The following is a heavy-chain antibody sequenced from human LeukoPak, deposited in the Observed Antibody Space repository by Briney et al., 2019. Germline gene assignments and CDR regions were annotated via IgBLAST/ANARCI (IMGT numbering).Heavy chain of an antibody. CDR2: IKSKTDGGTT. CDR3: TTGYYDSSGYPRFDY. CDR1: GFTFSNAW. D-gene: IGHD3-22*01. V-gene: IGHV3-15*01. J-gene: IGHJ4*02. Sequence: GGSLRLSCAASGFTFSNAWMSWVRQASGKGLEWVGRIKSKTDGGTTDYAAPVKGRFTISRDDSKNTLYLQMNSLKTEDTAVYYCTTGYYDSSGYPRFDYWGQGTLVTVSS.